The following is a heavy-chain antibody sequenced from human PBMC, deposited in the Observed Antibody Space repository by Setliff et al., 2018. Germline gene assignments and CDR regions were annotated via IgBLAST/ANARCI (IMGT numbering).Heavy chain of an antibody. D-gene: IGHD6-19*01. CDR1: GGSVGNSYYY. J-gene: IGHJ4*02. V-gene: IGHV4-61*02. CDR3: ARVGSGWYYFDY. CDR2: IYTTWST. Sequence: PSETLSLTCTVSGGSVGNSYYYWNWIRQPAGKGLEWIGRIYTTWSTNYNPSLKSRVTISLDTSKSQFSLKLSSVTAADTAVYYCARVGSGWYYFDYWGQGTLVTVSS.